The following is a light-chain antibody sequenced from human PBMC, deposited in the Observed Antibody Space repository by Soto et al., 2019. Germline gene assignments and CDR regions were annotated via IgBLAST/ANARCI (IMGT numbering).Light chain of an antibody. Sequence: EIVMTQSPATLSVSPGERATLSCRASQSVSSNLAWYQQKPGQAPRLLIYGASSRATGIPDRFSGSGSGTDFTLTISGLEPEDFAVYYCQQYGSSPITFGQGTKVDIK. CDR3: QQYGSSPIT. CDR2: GAS. CDR1: QSVSSN. V-gene: IGKV3-20*01. J-gene: IGKJ1*01.